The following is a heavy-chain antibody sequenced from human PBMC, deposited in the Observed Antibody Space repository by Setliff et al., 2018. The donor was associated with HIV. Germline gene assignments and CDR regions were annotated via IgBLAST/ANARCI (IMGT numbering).Heavy chain of an antibody. CDR1: GGSFSGYY. V-gene: IGHV4-34*01. Sequence: SSETLSLTCAVYGGSFSGYYWSWIRQPPGKGLEWIGGINHSGDTNYNPSLKSRVTISVDTSKNQFSLNLNPVTAADTAVYYCARLGAEDFSDYDWVDYWGQGTLVTVSS. CDR2: INHSGDT. J-gene: IGHJ4*02. D-gene: IGHD5-12*01. CDR3: ARLGAEDFSDYDWVDY.